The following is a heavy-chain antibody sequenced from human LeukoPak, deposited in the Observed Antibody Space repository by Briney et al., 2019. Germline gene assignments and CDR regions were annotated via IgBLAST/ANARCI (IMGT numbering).Heavy chain of an antibody. D-gene: IGHD6-13*01. CDR2: ISAYNGNT. Sequence: ASVTVSFTSSGYIFISYGVSWVRQAPGQGREWMGWISAYNGNTNFAQKVQGRVTMTTDTSTNTAYMELRSLRSDDTAVYYCARGRYSSSPPDYWGQGTLVTVSS. CDR1: GYIFISYG. CDR3: ARGRYSSSPPDY. V-gene: IGHV1-18*01. J-gene: IGHJ4*02.